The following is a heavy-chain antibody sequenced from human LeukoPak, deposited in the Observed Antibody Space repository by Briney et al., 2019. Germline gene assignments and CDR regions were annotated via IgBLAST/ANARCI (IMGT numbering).Heavy chain of an antibody. CDR1: GGTFSSYA. D-gene: IGHD5-12*01. CDR3: ARYSGYQYGWYFDY. J-gene: IGHJ4*02. V-gene: IGHV1-69*13. CDR2: IIPIFGTA. Sequence: SVKVSCKASGGTFSSYAISLVRQAPGQGLEWMGGIIPIFGTANYAQKFQGRVTITADESTSTAYMELSSLRSEDTAVYYCARYSGYQYGWYFDYWGQGTLVTVSS.